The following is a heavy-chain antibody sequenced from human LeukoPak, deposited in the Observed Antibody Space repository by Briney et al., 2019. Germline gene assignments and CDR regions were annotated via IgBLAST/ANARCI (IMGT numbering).Heavy chain of an antibody. CDR2: ISYDGSTV. D-gene: IGHD4-17*01. CDR3: AKGYPPMTTVTLPFDY. J-gene: IGHJ4*02. CDR1: GFTFSTYG. V-gene: IGHV3-30*18. Sequence: TGGSLRLSCAVSGFTFSTYGIHWVRQAPGKGLEWVALISYDGSTVYYADSVKGRFTISRDNSKNTLFLQMNSLRAEDTAVYYCAKGYPPMTTVTLPFDYWGQGTLVTVSS.